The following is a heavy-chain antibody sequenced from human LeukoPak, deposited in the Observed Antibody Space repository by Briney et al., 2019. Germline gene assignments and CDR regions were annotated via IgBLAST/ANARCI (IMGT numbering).Heavy chain of an antibody. CDR1: GFTFSSYE. D-gene: IGHD5-18*01. CDR2: ISSSSSTI. CDR3: ARPLLGYTYGFDY. J-gene: IGHJ4*02. V-gene: IGHV3-48*03. Sequence: GGSLRLSCAASGFTFSSYEMKWVRQAPGKGLEWVSYISSSSSTIYYADSVKGRFTISRDNAKNSLYLQMNSLRAEDTAVYYCARPLLGYTYGFDYWGQGTLVTVSS.